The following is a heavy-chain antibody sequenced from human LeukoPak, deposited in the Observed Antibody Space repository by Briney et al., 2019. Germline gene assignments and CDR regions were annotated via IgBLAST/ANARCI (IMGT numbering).Heavy chain of an antibody. Sequence: SVKVSCKASGYTFTGYYMHWVRQAPGQGLEWMGRIIPILGIANYAQKFQGRVTITADKSTSTAYMELSSLRSEDTAVYYCARDRSSGLFDYWGQGTLVTVSS. V-gene: IGHV1-69*04. CDR2: IIPILGIA. CDR3: ARDRSSGLFDY. J-gene: IGHJ4*02. CDR1: GYTFTGYY. D-gene: IGHD6-19*01.